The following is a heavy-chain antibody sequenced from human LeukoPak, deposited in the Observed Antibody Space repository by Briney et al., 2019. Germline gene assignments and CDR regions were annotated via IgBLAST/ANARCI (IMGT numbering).Heavy chain of an antibody. CDR3: ASRRLRLGELSLYFGY. J-gene: IGHJ4*02. D-gene: IGHD3-16*02. V-gene: IGHV3-48*04. CDR2: ISSTNSTI. CDR1: GFTFSSYS. Sequence: QSGGSLRLSCAASGFTFSSYSMNRVRQAPGKGLEWVSYISSTNSTIYYADSVKGRFTISRDNAKNSLYLQMNSLRAEDTAVYYCASRRLRLGELSLYFGYWGQGTLVTVSS.